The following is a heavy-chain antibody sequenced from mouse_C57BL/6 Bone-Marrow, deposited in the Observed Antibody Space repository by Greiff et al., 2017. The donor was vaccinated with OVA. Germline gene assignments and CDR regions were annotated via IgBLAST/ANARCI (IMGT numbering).Heavy chain of an antibody. J-gene: IGHJ1*03. CDR3: AHDGSGLYRHYWG. V-gene: IGHV1-59*01. CDR2: ITPSDSYI. D-gene: IGHD1-1*01. Sequence: VKLQQSGADLVRPGTSVKLSCTASGYTFTNYWMSWVIQRPGQSLEWIGVITPSDSYINYNQTFKGRATFTGDTSNSTAYMHLSSLTSEDAAIYFCAHDGSGLYRHYWGWGTCTTVT. CDR1: GYTFTNYW.